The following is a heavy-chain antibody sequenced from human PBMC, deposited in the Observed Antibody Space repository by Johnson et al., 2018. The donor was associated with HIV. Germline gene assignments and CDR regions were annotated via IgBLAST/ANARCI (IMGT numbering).Heavy chain of an antibody. D-gene: IGHD1-26*01. V-gene: IGHV3-30-3*01. Sequence: QVQLVESGGGVVQPGRSLRLSCAASGFTFSSYAMYWVRQAPGKGLEWVAVISYDGSNKYYADSVKGRFTISRDTSKNTLYLQMNSLRAEDTAVYYCARGERFGGTQEAFDIWGQGTMVTVSS. CDR2: ISYDGSNK. J-gene: IGHJ3*02. CDR3: ARGERFGGTQEAFDI. CDR1: GFTFSSYA.